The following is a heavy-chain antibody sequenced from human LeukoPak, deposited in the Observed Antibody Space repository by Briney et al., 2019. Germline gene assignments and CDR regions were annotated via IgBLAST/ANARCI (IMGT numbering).Heavy chain of an antibody. Sequence: SETLSLTCAVSGYSISSGYYWGWIRQPPGKGLEWIGSIYYSGSTYYNPSLKSRVTISVDTSKNQFSPKLSSVTAADTAVYYCARHRKIAAPLDYWGQGTLVTVSS. CDR1: GYSISSGYY. CDR3: ARHRKIAAPLDY. D-gene: IGHD6-13*01. CDR2: IYYSGST. J-gene: IGHJ4*02. V-gene: IGHV4-38-2*01.